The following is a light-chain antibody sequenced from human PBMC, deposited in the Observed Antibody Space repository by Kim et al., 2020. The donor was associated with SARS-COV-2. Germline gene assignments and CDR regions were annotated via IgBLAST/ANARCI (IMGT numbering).Light chain of an antibody. CDR1: NSDIVSYNY. J-gene: IGLJ3*02. Sequence: GHWFTISITGSNSDIVSYNYGSWYQQHPAKAHKLIIYEVTKRPSGFSDRFSGSKSGSTASLIISGLQADNEADYYCSSYTSSKTWVFVGGTQLTVL. V-gene: IGLV2-14*01. CDR2: EVT. CDR3: SSYTSSKTWV.